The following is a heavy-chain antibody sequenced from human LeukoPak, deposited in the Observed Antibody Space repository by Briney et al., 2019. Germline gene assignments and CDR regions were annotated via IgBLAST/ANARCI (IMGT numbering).Heavy chain of an antibody. J-gene: IGHJ3*02. Sequence: GASVKVSCKASGGTFSSYAISWVRQAPGQGLEWMGGIIPIFGTANYAQKFQGRVTITADESTSTAYMELSSLRSEDTAVYYCARERPQRSLRLAFDIWGQGTMVTVSS. CDR3: ARERPQRSLRLAFDI. CDR1: GGTFSSYA. CDR2: IIPIFGTA. D-gene: IGHD3-16*01. V-gene: IGHV1-69*13.